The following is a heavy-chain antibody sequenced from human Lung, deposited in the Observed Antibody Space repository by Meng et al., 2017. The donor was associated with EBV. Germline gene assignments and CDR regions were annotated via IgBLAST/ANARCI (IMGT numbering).Heavy chain of an antibody. J-gene: IGHJ4*02. CDR2: IYRGGKT. Sequence: VQLPGSVPGLVRPSDTLSLPCSGSGGSVSSGGYYGTWSPQPPGKGLEWIGHIYRGGKTNYNPSLQSRVTISVDTSRNLVSLDLVSVTAADTAVYYCARAGGGRPLEYWGQGTLVTVSS. V-gene: IGHV4-61*08. CDR1: GGSVSSGGYY. D-gene: IGHD4-23*01. CDR3: ARAGGGRPLEY.